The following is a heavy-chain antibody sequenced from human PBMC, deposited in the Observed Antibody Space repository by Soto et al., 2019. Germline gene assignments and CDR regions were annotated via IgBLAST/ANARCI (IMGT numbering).Heavy chain of an antibody. CDR1: GGTFSSYT. D-gene: IGHD6-13*01. V-gene: IGHV1-69*08. CDR3: ARDSSVDSSSWYSISPSGMDV. CDR2: IIPILGIA. Sequence: QVQLVQSGAEVKKPGSSVKVSCKASGGTFSSYTISWVRQSPGQGLEWMGRIIPILGIANYAQKFQDRVTITADKSTSTAYMELSSLRSEDTAVYYCARDSSVDSSSWYSISPSGMDVWGQGTTVTVSS. J-gene: IGHJ6*02.